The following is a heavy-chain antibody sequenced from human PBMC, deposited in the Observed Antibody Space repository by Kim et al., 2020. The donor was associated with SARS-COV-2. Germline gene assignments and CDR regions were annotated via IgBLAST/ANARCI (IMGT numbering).Heavy chain of an antibody. CDR2: YSGIT. Sequence: YSGITVYNPSINSRFTMSVDTSKNQFALKLSSVTAADTAVYYCARDYGDYWGQGTLVTVSS. CDR3: ARDYGDY. J-gene: IGHJ4*02. V-gene: IGHV4-31*02. D-gene: IGHD4-17*01.